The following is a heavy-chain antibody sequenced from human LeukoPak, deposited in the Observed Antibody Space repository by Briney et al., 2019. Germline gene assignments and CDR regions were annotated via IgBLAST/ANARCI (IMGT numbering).Heavy chain of an antibody. Sequence: GGSLRLSCAASGFTFEDYGMNWVRQAPGKGLEWVSGINWNGGSTGYADSVKGRFTISRDNAKSSLYLQMNSLRAEDTALYSCAKDNHYGSGSYIDFWGLGTLVTVSS. V-gene: IGHV3-20*04. CDR3: AKDNHYGSGSYIDF. CDR2: INWNGGST. D-gene: IGHD3-10*01. J-gene: IGHJ4*02. CDR1: GFTFEDYG.